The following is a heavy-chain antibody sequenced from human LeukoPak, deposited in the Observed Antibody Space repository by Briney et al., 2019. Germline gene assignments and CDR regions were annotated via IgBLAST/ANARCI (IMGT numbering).Heavy chain of an antibody. D-gene: IGHD1-26*01. CDR2: IYYSGST. Sequence: SETLSLTCAVYGGSFSGYYWSWIRQHPGKGLEWIGYIYYSGSTYYNPSLKSRVTISVDTSKNQFSLKLSSVTAADTAVYYCAQAIVGDTRDNWFDPWGQGTLVTVSS. V-gene: IGHV4-31*11. CDR3: AQAIVGDTRDNWFDP. J-gene: IGHJ5*02. CDR1: GGSFSGYY.